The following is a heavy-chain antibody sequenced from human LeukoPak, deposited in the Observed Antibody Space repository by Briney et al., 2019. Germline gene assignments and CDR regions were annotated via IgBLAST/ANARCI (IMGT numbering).Heavy chain of an antibody. Sequence: GGSLRLSCAASGSTFRTDAMSWVRQAPGKGLEWVSAISGSGGSTYYADSVRGRFTISRDNSKNTLYLQMNSLRAEDTAVYYCARAPINPIAAAYYYYYMDVWGKGTTVTVSS. J-gene: IGHJ6*03. CDR1: GSTFRTDA. CDR3: ARAPINPIAAAYYYYYMDV. V-gene: IGHV3-23*01. D-gene: IGHD6-13*01. CDR2: ISGSGGST.